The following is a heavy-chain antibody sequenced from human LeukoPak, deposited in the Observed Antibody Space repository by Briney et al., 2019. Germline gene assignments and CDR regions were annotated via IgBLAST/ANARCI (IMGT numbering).Heavy chain of an antibody. V-gene: IGHV4-30-4*01. CDR1: GGSISSGDYY. Sequence: PSQTLSLTCTVAGGSISSGDYYWSWIRQPPGKGLEWIGYIYYSGSTYYNPSLKSRVTISVDTSKSQFSLKLSSVTAADTAVYYCARESSSGWYYFDYWGQGTLVTVSS. J-gene: IGHJ4*02. CDR2: IYYSGST. CDR3: ARESSSGWYYFDY. D-gene: IGHD6-19*01.